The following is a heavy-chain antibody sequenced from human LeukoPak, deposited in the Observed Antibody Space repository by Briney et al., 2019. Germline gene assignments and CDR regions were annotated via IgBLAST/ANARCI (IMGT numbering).Heavy chain of an antibody. Sequence: GGSLRLSCAASGFTFSSYSMNWVRQAPGKGLEWVSSISSSSYIYYADSVKGRFTTSRDNAKNSLYLQMNSLRAEDTAVYYCARGYYYDSSGYYSWFDPWGQGTPVTVSS. D-gene: IGHD3-22*01. CDR1: GFTFSSYS. J-gene: IGHJ5*02. CDR2: ISSSSYI. CDR3: ARGYYYDSSGYYSWFDP. V-gene: IGHV3-21*01.